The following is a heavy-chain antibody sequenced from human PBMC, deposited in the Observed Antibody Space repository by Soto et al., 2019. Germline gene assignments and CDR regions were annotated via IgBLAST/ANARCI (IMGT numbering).Heavy chain of an antibody. CDR3: ATEGGVGYGSSWGAF. J-gene: IGHJ4*02. Sequence: QVQLVESGGGVVQPGRSLRLSCVASGVSFSTYGMHWVRQAPGKGLEWVASIWHDGIYKFHADAVKGRFAISRDNSMNSLYLQMNSLTVEETARYYCATEGGVGYGSSWGAFWGQGTLVTVSS. V-gene: IGHV3-33*01. CDR2: IWHDGIYK. CDR1: GVSFSTYG. D-gene: IGHD6-13*01.